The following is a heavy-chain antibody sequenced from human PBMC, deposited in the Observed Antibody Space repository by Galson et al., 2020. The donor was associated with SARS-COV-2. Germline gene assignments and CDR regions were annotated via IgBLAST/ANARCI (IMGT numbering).Heavy chain of an antibody. Sequence: GESLKLSCAASGFTFRSYLMSWVRPAPGKGPEWVANIKQTGSEKYYVDSVKGRFTISRDNAKNSLYLQMDSLRAEDTAVYYCARDRTLASWGQGTLVTVSS. CDR2: IKQTGSEK. V-gene: IGHV3-7*01. D-gene: IGHD3-3*02. J-gene: IGHJ5*02. CDR3: ARDRTLAS. CDR1: GFTFRSYL.